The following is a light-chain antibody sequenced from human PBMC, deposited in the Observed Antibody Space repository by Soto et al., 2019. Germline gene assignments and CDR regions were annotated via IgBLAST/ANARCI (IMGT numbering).Light chain of an antibody. CDR2: GAS. J-gene: IGKJ4*01. Sequence: EIVMTQSPATLSVSPGERATLSCRASQSVSSNLAWYQQKPGQAHRLLIYGASTRATGIPARFSGSGSGTEFTLTISSLQSEEFAVYYCQQYNNWPLTFGGGTKVEIK. V-gene: IGKV3-15*01. CDR1: QSVSSN. CDR3: QQYNNWPLT.